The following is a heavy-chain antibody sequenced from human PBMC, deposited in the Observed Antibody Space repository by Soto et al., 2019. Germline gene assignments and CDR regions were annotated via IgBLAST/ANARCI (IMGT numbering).Heavy chain of an antibody. CDR1: GFTFSDYW. Sequence: EVQLVESGGGLVQPGGSLRLCCAASGFTFSDYWMHWVRQAPGKGLEWVSRIKRDGSTTNYADSVKGRFTISRDNAKNTLYLEMNSLRVEDTADYYCARGAINYYYDDVLGKGTTVTVSS. J-gene: IGHJ6*03. V-gene: IGHV3-74*01. CDR2: IKRDGSTT. CDR3: ARGAINYYYDDV.